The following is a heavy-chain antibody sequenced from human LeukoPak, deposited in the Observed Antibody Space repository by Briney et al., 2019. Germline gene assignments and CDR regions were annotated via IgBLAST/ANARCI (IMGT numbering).Heavy chain of an antibody. CDR3: ARRGYYYGSGSYYIDAFDI. CDR1: GYSFTSYW. Sequence: GESLKISCKGSGYSFTSYWIGWVRQMPGKGLKWMGIIYPGDSDTRFSPSFQGQVTISADKSISTAYLQWSSLKASDTAMYYCARRGYYYGSGSYYIDAFDIWGQGTMVTVSS. D-gene: IGHD3-10*01. J-gene: IGHJ3*02. V-gene: IGHV5-51*01. CDR2: IYPGDSDT.